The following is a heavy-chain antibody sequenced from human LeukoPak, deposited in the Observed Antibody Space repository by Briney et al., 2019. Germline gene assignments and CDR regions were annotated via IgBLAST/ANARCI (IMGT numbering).Heavy chain of an antibody. D-gene: IGHD3-10*01. CDR1: GGSFSGYY. Sequence: PSETLSLTCAVYGGSFSGYYWSWIRQPPGKGLEWIGEINHSGSTNYNPSLKSRVTISVDTSKNQFSLKLSSVTAADTAVYYCARLMVRGVISNWFDPWGQGTLVTVSS. CDR2: INHSGST. V-gene: IGHV4-34*01. J-gene: IGHJ5*02. CDR3: ARLMVRGVISNWFDP.